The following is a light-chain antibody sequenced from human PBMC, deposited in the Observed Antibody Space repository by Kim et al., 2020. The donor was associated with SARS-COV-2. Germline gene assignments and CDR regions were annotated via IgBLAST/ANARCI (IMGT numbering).Light chain of an antibody. CDR2: DAS. CDR3: QQFNNYHH. V-gene: IGKV1D-13*01. J-gene: IGKJ5*01. Sequence: AIQLTQSPSSLSASVGDRVTITCRASQGISSALAWYQQKPGKAPKLLIYDASSLESGVPSRFSGSGSGTDFTLTISSLQPEDFATYYCQQFNNYHHFGQGTRLEIK. CDR1: QGISSA.